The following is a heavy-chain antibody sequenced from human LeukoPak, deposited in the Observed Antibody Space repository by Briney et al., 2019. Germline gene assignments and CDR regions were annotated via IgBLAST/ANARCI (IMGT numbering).Heavy chain of an antibody. CDR1: GGSISSYY. J-gene: IGHJ4*02. Sequence: PSETLSLTCTVSGGSISSYYWSWIRLPPGKGLEWIGYIFYTGSTNCNPSLKSRVTISLDTSKNQFSLRLSSVTAADTAVYYCARRTAVAGDFDYWGQGALVTVSS. CDR2: IFYTGST. V-gene: IGHV4-59*08. CDR3: ARRTAVAGDFDY. D-gene: IGHD6-19*01.